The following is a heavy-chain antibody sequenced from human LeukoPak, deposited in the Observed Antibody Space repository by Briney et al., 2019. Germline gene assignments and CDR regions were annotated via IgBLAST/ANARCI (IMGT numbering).Heavy chain of an antibody. J-gene: IGHJ4*02. D-gene: IGHD3-9*01. CDR2: IYYSGST. Sequence: SETLSLTCAVYGGSFSGYYWGWIRQPPGKGLEWIGNIYYSGSTYYNPSLNSRVTISVDTSKNQFSLKLSSVTAADTAVYYCAXXXXXXXILTAHANSFDYWGQGSLVTVSS. CDR1: GGSFSGYY. V-gene: IGHV4-34*01. CDR3: AXXXXXXXILTAHANSFDY.